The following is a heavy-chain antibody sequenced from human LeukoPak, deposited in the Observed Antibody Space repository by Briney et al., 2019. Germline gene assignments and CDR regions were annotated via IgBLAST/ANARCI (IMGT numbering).Heavy chain of an antibody. CDR2: IKQDVGEK. V-gene: IGHV3-7*05. CDR1: LFTLSSYW. D-gene: IGHD6-19*01. J-gene: IGHJ6*02. Sequence: PVGSLRLSCAASLFTLSSYWMSWVRQAPGKGPEWGANIKQDVGEKYYVDSLKGRFTISRDKAKNSLYLQMNSLRAEDTAVYYCARSSKAESTRYSSGWYSGPPYYYGMDVWGQGTTVTVSS. CDR3: ARSSKAESTRYSSGWYSGPPYYYGMDV.